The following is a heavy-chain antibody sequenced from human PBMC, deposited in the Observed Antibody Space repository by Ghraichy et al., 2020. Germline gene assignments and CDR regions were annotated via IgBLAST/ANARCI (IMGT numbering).Heavy chain of an antibody. Sequence: ASVKVSCKVTGETFSAPYTHWVRQAPGQGLEWMGWVNPNSGGTNYVQKFQGRVTMTRDTSISTAYMELSRLRSDDTAVYYCARANQYNWFDPWGQGTPVTVSS. J-gene: IGHJ5*02. D-gene: IGHD4-11*01. CDR1: GETFSAPY. CDR2: VNPNSGGT. V-gene: IGHV1-2*02. CDR3: ARANQYNWFDP.